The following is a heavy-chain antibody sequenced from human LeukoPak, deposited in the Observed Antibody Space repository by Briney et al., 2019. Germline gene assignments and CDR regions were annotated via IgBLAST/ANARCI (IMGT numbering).Heavy chain of an antibody. D-gene: IGHD6-13*01. CDR1: GGSISSSSYY. J-gene: IGHJ4*02. CDR2: IYYSGST. CDR3: ASLSSSWYGSSFDY. Sequence: PSETLSLTCTVSGGSISSSSYYWGWIRQPPGKGLEWIGSIYYSGSTYYNPSLKSRVTISVDTSKNQFSLKLSSVTAADTAVYYCASLSSSWYGSSFDYWGQGTLVTVSS. V-gene: IGHV4-39*07.